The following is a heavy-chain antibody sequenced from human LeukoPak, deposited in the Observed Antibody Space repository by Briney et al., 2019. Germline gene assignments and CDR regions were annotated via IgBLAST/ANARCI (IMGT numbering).Heavy chain of an antibody. J-gene: IGHJ5*02. CDR3: ARDRKMATTYNWFDP. V-gene: IGHV3-11*01. CDR1: GFTFSDYY. Sequence: GGSLRLSCAASGFTFSDYYMSWIRQAPGKGLEWVSYISSSGSTIYYADSVKGRFTISRDNAKNSLYLQMNSLRAEDTAVYYCARDRKMATTYNWFDPWGQGTLVTVSS. D-gene: IGHD5-24*01. CDR2: ISSSGSTI.